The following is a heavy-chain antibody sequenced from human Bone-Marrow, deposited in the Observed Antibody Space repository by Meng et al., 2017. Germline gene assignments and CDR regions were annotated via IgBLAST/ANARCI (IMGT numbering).Heavy chain of an antibody. CDR1: GYSFTSYW. CDR3: ARGGGWYKRSDAFDI. CDR2: IYPGDSDT. J-gene: IGHJ3*02. V-gene: IGHV5-51*01. D-gene: IGHD6-19*01. Sequence: GESLKISCKGSGYSFTSYWIGWVRQMPGKGLEWMGIIYPGDSDTRYSPSFQGQVTISADKSISTAYLQWSSLKASDTAMYYCARGGGWYKRSDAFDIWGQGTMVTVSS.